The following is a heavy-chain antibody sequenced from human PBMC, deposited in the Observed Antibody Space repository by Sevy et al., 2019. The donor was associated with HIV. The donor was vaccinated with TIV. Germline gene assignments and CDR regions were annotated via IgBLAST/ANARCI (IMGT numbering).Heavy chain of an antibody. CDR3: XXXXXXYNGMDV. J-gene: IGHJ6*02. CDR2: ISYHGRDK. Sequence: GGSLRLSCVVSGISFTTSGMHWVRQAPGKGLEWVAVISYHGRDKFYAESVKGRSTISRDNSKNMLYLQMNSLRAEDXXXXXXXXXXXXYNGMDVWGQGTMVTVSS. CDR1: GISFTTSG. V-gene: IGHV3-30*03.